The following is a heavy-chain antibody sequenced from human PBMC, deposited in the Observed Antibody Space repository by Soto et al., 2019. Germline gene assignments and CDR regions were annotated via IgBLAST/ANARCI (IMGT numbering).Heavy chain of an antibody. CDR1: GFTFSSYA. J-gene: IGHJ6*02. CDR2: ISYDGSNK. D-gene: IGHD3-10*01. Sequence: QPGGSLRLSCAASGFTFSSYAMHWVRQAPGKGLEWVAVISYDGSNKYYADSVKGRFTISRDNSKNTLYLQMNSLRAEDTAVYYCARDGAGYGSGSRFYYYGMDVWGQGTTVTVSS. CDR3: ARDGAGYGSGSRFYYYGMDV. V-gene: IGHV3-30-3*01.